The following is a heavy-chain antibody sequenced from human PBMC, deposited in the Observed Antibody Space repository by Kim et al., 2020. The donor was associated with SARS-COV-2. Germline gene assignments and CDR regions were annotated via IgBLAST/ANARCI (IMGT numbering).Heavy chain of an antibody. CDR2: RET. V-gene: IGHV3-7*01. CDR3: ASNSDYRFDY. J-gene: IGHJ4*02. Sequence: RETYYLDAGRGRRTISRSNAENSMYLKLNSLGTEDTAVYYCASNSDYRFDYWGQGTLVTVSS. D-gene: IGHD4-17*01.